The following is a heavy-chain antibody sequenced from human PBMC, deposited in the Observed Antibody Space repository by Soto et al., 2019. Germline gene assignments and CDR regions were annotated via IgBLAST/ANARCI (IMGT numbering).Heavy chain of an antibody. V-gene: IGHV3-21*01. Sequence: GGSLRLSCAASGFTFSSYSMNWVRQAPGKGLEWVSSISSSSSYIYYADSVKGRFTISRDNAKNSLYLQMNSLRAEDTAVYYCARVSLSVTRGRYYYYYMDVWGKGTTVTVSS. CDR3: ARVSLSVTRGRYYYYYMDV. CDR1: GFTFSSYS. CDR2: ISSSSSYI. J-gene: IGHJ6*03. D-gene: IGHD4-4*01.